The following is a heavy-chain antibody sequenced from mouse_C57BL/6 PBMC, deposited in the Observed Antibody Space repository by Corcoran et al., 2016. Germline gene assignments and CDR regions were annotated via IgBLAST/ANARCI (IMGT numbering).Heavy chain of an antibody. CDR1: GYTFTEYT. V-gene: IGHV1-62-2*01. J-gene: IGHJ3*01. D-gene: IGHD2-4*01. CDR2: FYPGSGSI. Sequence: QVQLQQSGAELVKPGASVKLSCKASGYTFTEYTIHWVKQRSGQGLEWIGWFYPGSGSIKYNEKFKDKATLTADKSSSTVYMELSRLTSEDSAVYFCARHEEEYDYGIWAWFAYWGQGTLVTVSA. CDR3: ARHEEEYDYGIWAWFAY.